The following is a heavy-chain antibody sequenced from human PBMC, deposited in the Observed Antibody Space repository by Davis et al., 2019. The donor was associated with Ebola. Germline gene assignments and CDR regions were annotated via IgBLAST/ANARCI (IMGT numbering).Heavy chain of an antibody. D-gene: IGHD2-21*01. CDR2: IDWDNDK. CDR1: GFSLRTTGMC. CDR3: ARIKDYYDGGDYWRPFDY. J-gene: IGHJ4*02. V-gene: IGHV2-70*11. Sequence: SGPTLVKPTETLTLTCTFAGFSLRTTGMCVNWIRQPPGKAPEWLARIDWDNDKYYSASLKSRLTVSKDTSKRQVVLTMTNMDPADTATYYCARIKDYYDGGDYWRPFDYWGRGILVTVSS.